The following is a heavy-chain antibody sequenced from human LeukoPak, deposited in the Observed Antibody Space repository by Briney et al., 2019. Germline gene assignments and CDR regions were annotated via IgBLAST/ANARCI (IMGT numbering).Heavy chain of an antibody. V-gene: IGHV4-39*07. CDR2: IYYSGST. Sequence: SETLSLTCTVSGGSISSSSYYWGWIRQPPGKGLEWIGSIYYSGSTYYNPSLKSRVTISVDTSKNQFSLKLSSVTSADTAVYYRARSLVGATPLWNPPNLQHHHHMDVWGKGTTVTVSS. D-gene: IGHD1-26*01. J-gene: IGHJ6*03. CDR3: ARSLVGATPLWNPPNLQHHHHMDV. CDR1: GGSISSSSYY.